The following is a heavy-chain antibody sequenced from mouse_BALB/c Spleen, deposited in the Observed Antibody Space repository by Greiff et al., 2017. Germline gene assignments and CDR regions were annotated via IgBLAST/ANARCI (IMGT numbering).Heavy chain of an antibody. D-gene: IGHD1-1*01. CDR2: IRLKSNNYAT. CDR3: TRYGSSSYYFDY. CDR1: GFTFSNYW. Sequence: EVMLVESGGGLVQPGGSMKLSCVASGFTFSNYWMNWVRQSPEKGLEWVAEIRLKSNNYATHYAESVKGRFTISRDDSKSSVYLQMNNLRAEDTGIYYCTRYGSSSYYFDYWGQGTTLTVSS. V-gene: IGHV6-6*02. J-gene: IGHJ2*01.